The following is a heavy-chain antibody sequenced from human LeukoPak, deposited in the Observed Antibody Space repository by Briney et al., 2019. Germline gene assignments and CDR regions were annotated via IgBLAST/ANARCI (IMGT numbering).Heavy chain of an antibody. J-gene: IGHJ4*02. V-gene: IGHV3-48*01. D-gene: IGHD2-2*01. CDR2: ISSSSSTI. CDR1: GFTFSSYS. CDR3: ARDGGIVVVPAATYFDY. Sequence: GGSLSLSCAASGFTFSSYSMNWVRQAPGKGLEWVSYISSSSSTIYYADSVKGRFTISRDNAKNSLYLQMNSLRAEDTAVYYCARDGGIVVVPAATYFDYWGQGTLVTVSS.